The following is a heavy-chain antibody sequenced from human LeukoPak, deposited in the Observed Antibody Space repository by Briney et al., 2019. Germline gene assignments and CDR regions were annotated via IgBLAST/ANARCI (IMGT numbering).Heavy chain of an antibody. CDR1: GYTFTDYY. J-gene: IGHJ4*02. CDR3: ARDQGYCSGGSCDTFDY. CDR2: INPNSGGK. D-gene: IGHD2-15*01. Sequence: WASVKVSCKASGYTFTDYYMHWVRQAPGQGREWMGWINPNSGGKNYAQKFQGRGTMTRDTSISTAYMELSRLRSDDTAVYYCARDQGYCSGGSCDTFDYWGQGTLVTVSS. V-gene: IGHV1-2*02.